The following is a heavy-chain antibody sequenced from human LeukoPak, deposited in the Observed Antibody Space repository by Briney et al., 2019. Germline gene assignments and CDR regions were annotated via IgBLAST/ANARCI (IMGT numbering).Heavy chain of an antibody. CDR1: GFTFSDCY. D-gene: IGHD1-7*01. V-gene: IGHV3-11*01. CDR3: AREGAWNYVFDY. J-gene: IGHJ4*02. Sequence: GGSLRLSCAASGFTFSDCYMSWIRQAPGKGLERVSYISSGGGTIYYADSVKGRFTISRDNAKNSLYLQMDSLRAEDTAVYYCAREGAWNYVFDYWGQGTQVTVSS. CDR2: ISSGGGTI.